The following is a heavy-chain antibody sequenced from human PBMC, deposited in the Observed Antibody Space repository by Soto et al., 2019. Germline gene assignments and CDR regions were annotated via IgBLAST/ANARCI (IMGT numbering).Heavy chain of an antibody. Sequence: SETLSLTCTVSGGSISSGDYYWSWIRQPPGKGLEWIGYVYYSGSTYYNPSLKSRVTISLDTSKNQLSLKLSSVTAADTAVYYFVLQWFGALHGLLYVSAQRSTVTVSS. V-gene: IGHV4-30-4*01. CDR3: VLQWFGALHGLLYV. CDR1: GGSISSGDYY. CDR2: VYYSGST. J-gene: IGHJ6*02. D-gene: IGHD3-10*01.